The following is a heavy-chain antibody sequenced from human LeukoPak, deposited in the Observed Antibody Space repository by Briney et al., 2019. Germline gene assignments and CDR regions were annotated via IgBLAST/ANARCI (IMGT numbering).Heavy chain of an antibody. D-gene: IGHD3-16*01. CDR1: GYTFTDYY. V-gene: IGHV1-2*02. J-gene: IGHJ4*02. Sequence: ASVKASCKASGYTFTDYYIHWVRQAPGQGLEWMGWMNPDSGGTNYAQKFKGRVTMTRDTSINTAYMDLRRLTSDDTAIYYCTTRGGDTLMRTEAFDYWGLGTLVTVSS. CDR3: TTRGGDTLMRTEAFDY. CDR2: MNPDSGGT.